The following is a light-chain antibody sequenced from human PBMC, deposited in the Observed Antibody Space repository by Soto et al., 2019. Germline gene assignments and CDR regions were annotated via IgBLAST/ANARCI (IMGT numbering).Light chain of an antibody. CDR2: GAS. Sequence: EIVMTQSPATLSVSPGERATLSCRASQSVSSNLAWYQQKPGQAPRLLIYGASTRATDIPARFSGGGSGTEFTLTISSLQSEDFAVYYCQQYNNWPGTFGQGTKVDIK. V-gene: IGKV3-15*01. J-gene: IGKJ1*01. CDR3: QQYNNWPGT. CDR1: QSVSSN.